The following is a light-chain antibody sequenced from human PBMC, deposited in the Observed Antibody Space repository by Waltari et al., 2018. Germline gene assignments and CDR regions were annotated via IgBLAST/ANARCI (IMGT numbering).Light chain of an antibody. Sequence: DIQMTQSPSSLSAYVADRVTITCQASKDITNYLNWYQQKQGKAPKLLIYDTSNLEIGVPSRFSGSQSGTHVTFTISSLQPEDTGTYYCQRYDNLPIFAFGPGTKVDIK. CDR2: DTS. CDR1: KDITNY. J-gene: IGKJ3*01. CDR3: QRYDNLPIFA. V-gene: IGKV1-33*01.